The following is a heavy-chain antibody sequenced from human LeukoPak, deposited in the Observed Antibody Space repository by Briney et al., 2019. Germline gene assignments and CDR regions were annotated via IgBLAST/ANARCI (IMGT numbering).Heavy chain of an antibody. D-gene: IGHD3-10*01. J-gene: IGHJ5*02. V-gene: IGHV4-4*07. Sequence: SETLSLTGTVSGGSISIYYWSWIRQPAGQGLEWIGRIYTSGSTNYNPSLKSRINMSVDTSKNQFSLKLSCVTAADTAVYYCARDRGITWFDPWGQGTLVTVSS. CDR2: IYTSGST. CDR3: ARDRGITWFDP. CDR1: GGSISIYY.